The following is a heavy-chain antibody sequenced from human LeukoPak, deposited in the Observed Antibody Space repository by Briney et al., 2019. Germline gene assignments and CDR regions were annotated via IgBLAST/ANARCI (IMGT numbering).Heavy chain of an antibody. CDR3: ARGSNPQAGIGYYDFWSGHRGDWFDP. J-gene: IGHJ5*02. CDR1: GFTFSSYG. D-gene: IGHD3-3*01. V-gene: IGHV3-33*01. CDR2: IWYDGSNK. Sequence: PGGSLRLSCAASGFTFSSYGMHLVRQAPGKGLEWVAVIWYDGSNKYYADSVKGRFTISRDNSKNTLYLQMNSLRAEDTAVYYCARGSNPQAGIGYYDFWSGHRGDWFDPWGQGTLVTVSS.